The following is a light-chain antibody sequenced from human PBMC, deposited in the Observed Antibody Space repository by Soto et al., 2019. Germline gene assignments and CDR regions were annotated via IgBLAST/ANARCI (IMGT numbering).Light chain of an antibody. CDR2: GAS. CDR3: QHYTTWPLYS. V-gene: IGKV3-15*01. CDR1: QSVRSN. Sequence: EIVMTQSPATLSVSPGDGATLSCRASQSVRSNVAWYQQKPGQAPRLLIYGASTRATGIPARFSGSGSGTDFTLTISSLQSEDFAVYYCQHYTTWPLYSFGQGTKLEIK. J-gene: IGKJ2*01.